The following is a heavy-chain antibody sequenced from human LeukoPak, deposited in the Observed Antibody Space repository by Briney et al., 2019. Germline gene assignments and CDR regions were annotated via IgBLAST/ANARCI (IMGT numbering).Heavy chain of an antibody. D-gene: IGHD2-15*01. CDR2: IKSKTDGGTT. CDR3: SSWRYCSGGSCYDY. CDR1: GFTFSNAW. V-gene: IGHV3-15*01. J-gene: IGHJ4*02. Sequence: GGSLRLSCAASGFTFSNAWMSWVRQAPGKGVEWVGRIKSKTDGGTTDYAAPVKGRSTISRDDSRNTLYLQMNSLKTEDTAVYFCSSWRYCSGGSCYDYWGQGTLVTVSS.